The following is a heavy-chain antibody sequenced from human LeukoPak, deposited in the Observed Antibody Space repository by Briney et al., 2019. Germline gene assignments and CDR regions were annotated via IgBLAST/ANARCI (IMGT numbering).Heavy chain of an antibody. CDR3: ASAASEPRYYYGMDV. Sequence: ASVKVSCKASGYTFTGYYMHWVRQAPGQGLEWMGWISAYNGNTNYAQKLQGRVTMTTDTSTSTAYMELRSLRSDDTAVYYCASAASEPRYYYGMDVWGQGTTVTVSS. V-gene: IGHV1-18*04. D-gene: IGHD6-25*01. J-gene: IGHJ6*02. CDR2: ISAYNGNT. CDR1: GYTFTGYY.